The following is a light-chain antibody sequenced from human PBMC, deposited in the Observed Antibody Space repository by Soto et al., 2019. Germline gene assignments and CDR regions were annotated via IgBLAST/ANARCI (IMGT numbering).Light chain of an antibody. CDR1: SSNIGAGYD. V-gene: IGLV1-40*01. J-gene: IGLJ3*02. CDR2: GNN. CDR3: QSYDSSLSGCV. Sequence: QSVLTQPPSVSGAPGQRVTISCTGSSSNIGAGYDVHWYQQLPGTAPKLLIYGNNNRPTGVPDRFSVSKSGTSASLAITGLQAEDEADYYCQSYDSSLSGCVFGGGTKLTVL.